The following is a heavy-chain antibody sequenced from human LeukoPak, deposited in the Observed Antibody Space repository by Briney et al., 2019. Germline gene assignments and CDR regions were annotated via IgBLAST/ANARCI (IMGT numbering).Heavy chain of an antibody. CDR3: ARASALVWHDY. J-gene: IGHJ4*02. CDR1: GGSISSGDYY. D-gene: IGHD6-6*01. CDR2: IYYSGST. Sequence: PSETLSLTCTVSGGSISSGDYYWSWIRQPPGKGLEWIGYIYYSGSTYYNPSLKSRVTISVDTSKKQFSLKVSSVTAADTAVYYCARASALVWHDYWGQGTLVAVSS. V-gene: IGHV4-30-4*01.